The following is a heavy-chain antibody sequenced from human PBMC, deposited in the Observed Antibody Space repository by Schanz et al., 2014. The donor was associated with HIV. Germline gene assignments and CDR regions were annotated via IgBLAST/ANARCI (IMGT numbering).Heavy chain of an antibody. CDR1: GFTFSGYW. CDR3: ARRSSDGGYYDN. D-gene: IGHD2-15*01. Sequence: VQLVESGGGLVQPGGSLRLSCAASGFTFSGYWMAWVRQAPGKGLEWVAVISYDGTNEYYADSVKGRFTVSRDNSKNTLYLQMNSLRDEDTAVYYCARRSSDGGYYDNWGQGTLVNVSS. CDR2: ISYDGTNE. V-gene: IGHV3-30*03. J-gene: IGHJ4*02.